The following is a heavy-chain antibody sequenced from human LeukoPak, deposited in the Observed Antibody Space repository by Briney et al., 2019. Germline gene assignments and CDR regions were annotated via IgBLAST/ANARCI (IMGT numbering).Heavy chain of an antibody. CDR3: TTAPHYYGSGENYYYYGMDV. CDR1: GFTFGDYA. D-gene: IGHD3-10*01. V-gene: IGHV3-49*03. Sequence: GGSLRLSCTASGFTFGDYAMSWFRQAPGKGLEWVGFIRSKAYGGTTEYAASVKGRFTISRDDSKSIAYLQMNSLKTEDTAVYYCTTAPHYYGSGENYYYYGMDVWGQGTTVTVSS. CDR2: IRSKAYGGTT. J-gene: IGHJ6*02.